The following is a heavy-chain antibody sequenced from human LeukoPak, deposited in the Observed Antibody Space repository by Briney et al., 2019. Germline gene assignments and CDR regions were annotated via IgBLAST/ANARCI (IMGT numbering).Heavy chain of an antibody. V-gene: IGHV4-38-2*02. CDR2: IYHSGTT. CDR1: SYSISSGYY. J-gene: IGHJ5*02. Sequence: SETLTLTCTVSSYSISSGYYWGWIRQPPGKGLEWIGSIYHSGTTYYNPSLKSRLTISVGTSKNQFSLKLSSVTTADTAVYYCARVPHGETIFGVVLYWFDPWGQGTLVTVFS. D-gene: IGHD3-3*01. CDR3: ARVPHGETIFGVVLYWFDP.